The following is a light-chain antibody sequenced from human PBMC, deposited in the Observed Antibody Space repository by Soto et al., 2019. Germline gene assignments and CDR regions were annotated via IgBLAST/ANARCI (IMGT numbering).Light chain of an antibody. Sequence: ATRMTQSPSSLSASRGDRLNITCRASQYIGTYLAWYQQKPGKAPKLLIYAAATLQSGVPSRFSGSGSGTDFTLTIAGLQSADFASYYCQQYYNYPRTFGQGTTVDVK. J-gene: IGKJ1*01. CDR2: AAA. CDR3: QQYYNYPRT. CDR1: QYIGTY. V-gene: IGKV1-8*01.